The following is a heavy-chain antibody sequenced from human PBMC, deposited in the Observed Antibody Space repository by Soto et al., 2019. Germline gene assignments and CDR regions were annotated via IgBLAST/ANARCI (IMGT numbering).Heavy chain of an antibody. V-gene: IGHV3-23*01. J-gene: IGHJ6*02. D-gene: IGHD3-9*01. Sequence: EVQLLESGGGLVQPGGSLRLSCVASGFTFSTYAMSWVRQAPGKGLEWVSAVSGPGATTYYADTVKGRFTISRDNSKKTLYLQMNSLRAEDTAVYYCARGGGDDIFCGLDVWGQGTSVTVSS. CDR1: GFTFSTYA. CDR2: VSGPGATT. CDR3: ARGGGDDIFCGLDV.